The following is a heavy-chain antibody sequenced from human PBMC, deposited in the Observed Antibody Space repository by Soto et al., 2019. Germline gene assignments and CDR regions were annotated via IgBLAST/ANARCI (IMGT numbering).Heavy chain of an antibody. CDR3: TREAIVVIPAAQPSHFDS. J-gene: IGHJ4*02. CDR1: GYNFIKYG. D-gene: IGHD2-2*01. CDR2: ISPYSGYT. Sequence: QVQLVQSGAEVKKPGASVKVSCKGLGYNFIKYGINWVRQAPGQGLEWMGWISPYSGYTHSAQEFQGRLTLTTDTAATTASMELRSLRSADTALYYCTREAIVVIPAAQPSHFDSWGQGTLVTVSS. V-gene: IGHV1-18*01.